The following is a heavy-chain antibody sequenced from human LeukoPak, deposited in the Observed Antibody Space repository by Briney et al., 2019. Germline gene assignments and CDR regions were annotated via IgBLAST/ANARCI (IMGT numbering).Heavy chain of an antibody. V-gene: IGHV4-34*01. CDR2: INHSGST. CDR3: ARVATFDPSLGYCSGGSCSTFDY. Sequence: SETLSLTCAVYGGSFSGYYWSWIRQPPGKGLEWIGEINHSGSTNYNPSLKSRVTIPVDTSKNQFSLKLSSVTAADTAVYYCARVATFDPSLGYCSGGSCSTFDYWGQGTLVTVSS. D-gene: IGHD2-15*01. CDR1: GGSFSGYY. J-gene: IGHJ4*02.